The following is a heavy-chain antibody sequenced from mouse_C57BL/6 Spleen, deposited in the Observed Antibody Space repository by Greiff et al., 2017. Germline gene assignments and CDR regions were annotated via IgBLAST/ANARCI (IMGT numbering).Heavy chain of an antibody. D-gene: IGHD4-1*02. CDR1: GYTFTSYW. CDR3: ARDIQLGRVYYAMDY. CDR2: INPSNGGT. Sequence: VQLQQSGTELVKPGASVKLSCKASGYTFTSYWMHWVKQRPGQGLEWIGNINPSNGGTNYNEKFKSKATLTVDKSSSTAYMQLSSLTSEDSAVYYCARDIQLGRVYYAMDYWGQGTSVTVSS. J-gene: IGHJ4*01. V-gene: IGHV1-53*01.